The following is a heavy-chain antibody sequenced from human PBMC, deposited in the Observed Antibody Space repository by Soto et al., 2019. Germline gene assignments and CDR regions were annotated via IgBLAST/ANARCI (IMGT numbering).Heavy chain of an antibody. J-gene: IGHJ6*02. V-gene: IGHV3-15*01. CDR3: TTDYSNYRRYYYGMDV. D-gene: IGHD4-4*01. Sequence: GGSLRLSCAASGFTFSNAWMSWVRQAPGKGLEWVGRIKSKTDGGTTDYAAPVKGRFTISRGDSKNTLYLQMNSLKTEDTAVYYCTTDYSNYRRYYYGMDVWGQGTTVTVSS. CDR1: GFTFSNAW. CDR2: IKSKTDGGTT.